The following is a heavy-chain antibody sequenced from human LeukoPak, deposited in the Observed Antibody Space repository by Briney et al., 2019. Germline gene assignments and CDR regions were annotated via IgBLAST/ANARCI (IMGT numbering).Heavy chain of an antibody. CDR2: IYYSGST. D-gene: IGHD1-26*01. V-gene: IGHV4-59*08. J-gene: IGHJ2*01. CDR1: GGSISSYY. CDR3: ARPAKSGSHKRSYWYFDL. Sequence: SETLSLTCTVSGGSISSYYWSWIRQPPGKGLEWIGYIYYSGSTNYNPSLKSRVTISVDTSKNQFSLKLSSVTAADTAVYYCARPAKSGSHKRSYWYFDLWGRGTLVTVPS.